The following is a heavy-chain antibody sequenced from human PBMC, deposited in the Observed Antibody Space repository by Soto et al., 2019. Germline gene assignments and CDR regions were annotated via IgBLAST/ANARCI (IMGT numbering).Heavy chain of an antibody. J-gene: IGHJ6*02. D-gene: IGHD6-6*01. CDR3: ARDAGRAGIAARPHGMDV. CDR2: INHSGST. Sequence: SETLSLTCAVYGGSFSGYYLSWIRQPPGKGLEWIGEINHSGSTNYNPSLKSRVTISVDTSKNQFSLKLSSVTAADTAVYYCARDAGRAGIAARPHGMDVWGQGTTVTVSS. CDR1: GGSFSGYY. V-gene: IGHV4-34*01.